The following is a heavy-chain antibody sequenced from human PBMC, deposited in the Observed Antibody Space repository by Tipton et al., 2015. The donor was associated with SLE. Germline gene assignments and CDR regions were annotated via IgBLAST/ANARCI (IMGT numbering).Heavy chain of an antibody. CDR2: IYLSGST. CDR3: ARGLWNLASLDV. D-gene: IGHD1-1*01. Sequence: TLSLTCAVSGYSISSGYYWGWIRQPPGKGLEWIGSIYLSGSTNYNPSLKSRVTISVDTSKNQFSLKLSSVTAADTAVYYCARGLWNLASLDVWGKGTTVTVSS. J-gene: IGHJ6*04. CDR1: GYSISSGYY. V-gene: IGHV4-38-2*01.